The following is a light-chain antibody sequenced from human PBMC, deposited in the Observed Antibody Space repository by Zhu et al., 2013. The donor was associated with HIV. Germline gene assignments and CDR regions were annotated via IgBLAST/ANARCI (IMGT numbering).Light chain of an antibody. CDR1: PAINSY. CDR3: QQYNSYPWT. Sequence: DVQMTQSPSSLSASVGDRVTITCRASPAINSYLAWYQQKPGQAPKLLIYAASSLPSGVPSRFSGSESGTEFTLTISSLQPDDFATYYCQQYNSYPWTFGQGTKVEIK. CDR2: AAS. V-gene: IGKV1-27*01. J-gene: IGKJ1*01.